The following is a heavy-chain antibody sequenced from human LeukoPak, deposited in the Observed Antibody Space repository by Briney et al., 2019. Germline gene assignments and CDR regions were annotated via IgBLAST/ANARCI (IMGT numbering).Heavy chain of an antibody. V-gene: IGHV3-23*01. CDR1: GFTFSSYA. J-gene: IGHJ4*02. D-gene: IGHD1-1*01. CDR3: ARVEPIGINY. CDR2: ISGSGGST. Sequence: GGSLRLSCAASGFTFSSYAMSWVRQAPGKGLEWVSAISGSGGSTYYADSVKGRFTISRDNAKKSLYLQMNSLRDEDTAVYYCARVEPIGINYWGRGILVTVSS.